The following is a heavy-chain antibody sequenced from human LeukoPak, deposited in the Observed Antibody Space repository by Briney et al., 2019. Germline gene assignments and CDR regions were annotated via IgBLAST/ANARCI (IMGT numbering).Heavy chain of an antibody. D-gene: IGHD2-15*01. J-gene: IGHJ5*02. CDR3: ARPDYSPNWFVR. CDR2: ISYDGSNK. CDR1: GFTFSTYG. Sequence: PGRSLRLSCAASGFTFSTYGMHWVRQAPGKGLEWVAVISYDGSNKWYTDSVKGRFAISRDDSKNTLYLQMNSLRAEDTAVYYRARPDYSPNWFVRWGQGTLVTVSS. V-gene: IGHV3-30*03.